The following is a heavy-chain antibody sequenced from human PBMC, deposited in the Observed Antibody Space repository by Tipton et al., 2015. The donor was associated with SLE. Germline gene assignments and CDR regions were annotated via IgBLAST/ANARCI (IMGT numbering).Heavy chain of an antibody. D-gene: IGHD4-17*01. V-gene: IGHV4-30-4*01. CDR1: GGSISSGDYY. Sequence: TLSLTCTVSGGSISSGDYYWSWIRQPPGKGLEWIGYIYYSGSTYYNPSLKSRVTISVDSSKNQFSLKLSSVTAADTAVYYCARGLDSNWDYGDYFDYWGQGTLVTVSS. CDR2: IYYSGST. CDR3: ARGLDSNWDYGDYFDY. J-gene: IGHJ4*02.